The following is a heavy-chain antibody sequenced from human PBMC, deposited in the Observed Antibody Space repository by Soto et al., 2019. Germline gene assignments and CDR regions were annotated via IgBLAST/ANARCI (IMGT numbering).Heavy chain of an antibody. J-gene: IGHJ6*02. CDR2: ISGSGGST. CDR1: GFTFSTYA. D-gene: IGHD6-19*01. CDR3: AKGRAPSGWYPPYYYGMDV. V-gene: IGHV3-23*01. Sequence: EVQLLESGGGLVQPGGSLRLSCAASGFTFSTYAMSWVRQAPGKGLEWVSSISGSGGSTLYADSVKGRITISRDNSKNTLYLQMTSLRAEDTAVYYCAKGRAPSGWYPPYYYGMDVWGLGTTVTVSS.